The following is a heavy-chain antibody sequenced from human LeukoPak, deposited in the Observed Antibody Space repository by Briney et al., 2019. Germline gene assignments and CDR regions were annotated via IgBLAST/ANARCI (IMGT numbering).Heavy chain of an antibody. Sequence: ASVKVSCKASGYTFTSYDINWVRQATGQGLEWMGWMNPNSGNTGYAQKFQGRVTITRNTSISTAYMELSSLRSEDTAVYYCARGQWQLSFFDYWGQGTLVTVSS. D-gene: IGHD6-13*01. V-gene: IGHV1-8*03. CDR2: MNPNSGNT. CDR3: ARGQWQLSFFDY. J-gene: IGHJ4*02. CDR1: GYTFTSYD.